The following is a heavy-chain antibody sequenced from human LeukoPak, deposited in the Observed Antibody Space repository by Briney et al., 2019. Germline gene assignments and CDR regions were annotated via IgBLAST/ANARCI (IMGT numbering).Heavy chain of an antibody. CDR3: ALLAVASDFDY. CDR2: IGSSGTTI. D-gene: IGHD6-19*01. CDR1: GFPLSIYE. J-gene: IGHJ4*02. V-gene: IGHV3-48*03. Sequence: PGGSLRLSCAVSGFPLSIYEMNWVRPAPGKGGEWVSNIGSSGTTIYYADSVKGRFSISRDNAKSSLYMQMNSLRVEDTAVYYCALLAVASDFDYWGQGALVTVSS.